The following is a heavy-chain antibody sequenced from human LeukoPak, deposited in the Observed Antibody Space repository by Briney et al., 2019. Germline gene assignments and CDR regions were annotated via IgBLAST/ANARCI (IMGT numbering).Heavy chain of an antibody. CDR2: INSDGSSP. D-gene: IGHD2-15*01. CDR3: ARETSGSFPY. Sequence: GGSLRLSCTASGFTFSSYWMRWVRQAPGKGLVWVSRINSDGSSPSYADSVKGRFTISRDNSKNTLYLQMNNLSAEGTAVYYCARETSGSFPYWGQGTLVTVSS. CDR1: GFTFSSYW. J-gene: IGHJ4*02. V-gene: IGHV3-74*01.